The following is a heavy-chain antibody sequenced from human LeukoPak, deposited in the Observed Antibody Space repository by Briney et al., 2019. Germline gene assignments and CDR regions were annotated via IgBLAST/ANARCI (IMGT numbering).Heavy chain of an antibody. CDR1: GYTFTSYY. D-gene: IGHD6-19*01. CDR2: MNPNSGNT. CDR3: ARAGYSSGWYYENY. V-gene: IGHV1-8*02. Sequence: ASVKVSCKASGYTFTSYYMHWVRQATGQGLEWMGWMNPNSGNTGYAQKFQGRVTMTRNTSISTAYMELSSLRSEDTAVYYCARAGYSSGWYYENYWGQGTLVTVSS. J-gene: IGHJ4*02.